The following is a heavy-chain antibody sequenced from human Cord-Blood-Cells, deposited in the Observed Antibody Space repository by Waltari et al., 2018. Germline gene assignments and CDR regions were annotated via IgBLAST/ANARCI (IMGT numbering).Heavy chain of an antibody. D-gene: IGHD6-13*01. J-gene: IGHJ4*02. V-gene: IGHV4-34*01. CDR2: INHSGRT. Sequence: QVQLQQWGAGLLKPSETLSLTCAVYGGSFSGYYWSWIRQPPGKGLEWIGEINHSGRTNSNPSLKSRVTISVDTSKNQFSLKLSSVTAADTAVYYCARGVGKAAAGNFDYWGQGTLVTVSS. CDR3: ARGVGKAAAGNFDY. CDR1: GGSFSGYY.